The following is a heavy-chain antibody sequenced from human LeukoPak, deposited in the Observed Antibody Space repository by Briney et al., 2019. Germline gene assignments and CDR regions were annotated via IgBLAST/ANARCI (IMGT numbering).Heavy chain of an antibody. V-gene: IGHV4-59*01. CDR1: GGSISSYY. CDR3: ARVGGLQTYYYDSSGYGRRSAFDI. Sequence: SETLSLTCTVSGGSISSYYWSWIRQPPGKGVEWIGYIYYSGSTNYNPSLKSRVTISVDTSKNQFSLKLSSVTAADTAVYYCARVGGLQTYYYDSSGYGRRSAFDIWGQGTMVTVSS. J-gene: IGHJ3*02. D-gene: IGHD3-22*01. CDR2: IYYSGST.